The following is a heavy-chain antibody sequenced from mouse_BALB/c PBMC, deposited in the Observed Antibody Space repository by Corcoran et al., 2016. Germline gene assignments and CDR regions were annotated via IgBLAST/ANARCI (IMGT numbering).Heavy chain of an antibody. Sequence: EIQLQQTGPELVKPGASVKISCKASGYSFTDYIMLWVKQSHGKSLEWIGNINPYYGSTSYNLKFKGKATLTVDKSSSTAYMQLNSLTSEDSAVYYCARSDGSSPAWFAYWGQGTLVTVSA. J-gene: IGHJ3*01. D-gene: IGHD1-1*01. V-gene: IGHV1-39*01. CDR2: INPYYGST. CDR3: ARSDGSSPAWFAY. CDR1: GYSFTDYI.